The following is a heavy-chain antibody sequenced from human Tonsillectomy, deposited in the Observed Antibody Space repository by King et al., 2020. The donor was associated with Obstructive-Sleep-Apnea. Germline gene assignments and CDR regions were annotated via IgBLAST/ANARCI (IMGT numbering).Heavy chain of an antibody. CDR1: GYSISSGYY. Sequence: QLQESGPGLVKPSETLSLICSVSGYSISSGYYWGWIRQPPGKGLEWIGIIYQSGRTDYNPSLKSRVTISVDMSKNQFSLKLSSVTAADTAVYFCARTYYSGSGDYYGQRFYFDYWGQGTLVTVSS. D-gene: IGHD3-10*01. V-gene: IGHV4-38-2*02. CDR2: IYQSGRT. J-gene: IGHJ4*02. CDR3: ARTYYSGSGDYYGQRFYFDY.